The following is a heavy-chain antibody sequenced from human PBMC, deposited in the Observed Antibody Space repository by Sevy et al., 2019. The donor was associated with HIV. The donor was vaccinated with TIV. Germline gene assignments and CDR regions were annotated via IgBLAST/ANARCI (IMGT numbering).Heavy chain of an antibody. CDR3: ARVVSSGYRLGPDKRVYAFDI. D-gene: IGHD6-13*01. CDR1: GYSISSGYY. J-gene: IGHJ3*02. CDR2: IYHSGST. Sequence: SETLSLTCAVSGYSISSGYYWGWIRQPPGKGLEWIGSIYHSGSTYYNPSLKSRVTISVDTSKNQFSLKLSSVTAADTAVYYCARVVSSGYRLGPDKRVYAFDIWGQGTMVTVSS. V-gene: IGHV4-38-2*01.